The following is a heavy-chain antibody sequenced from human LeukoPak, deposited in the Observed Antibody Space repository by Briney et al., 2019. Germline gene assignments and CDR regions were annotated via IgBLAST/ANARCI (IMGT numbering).Heavy chain of an antibody. CDR3: AYAEEGRFDY. CDR2: IIPIFGTA. J-gene: IGHJ4*02. Sequence: ASVRVSCKASGGTFSSYAISWVRQAPGQGLEWMGGIIPIFGTANYAQKFQGRVTITTDESTSTAYMELSSLRSEDTAVYYCAYAEEGRFDYWGQGTLVTVSS. CDR1: GGTFSSYA. V-gene: IGHV1-69*05. D-gene: IGHD2-2*01.